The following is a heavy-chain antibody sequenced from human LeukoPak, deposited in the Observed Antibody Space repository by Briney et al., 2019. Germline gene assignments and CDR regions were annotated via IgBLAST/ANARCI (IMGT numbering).Heavy chain of an antibody. Sequence: GASVKVSCKASGYTFTSYAMNWVRQAPGQGLEWMGWINTNTGNPTYAQGFTGRFVFSLDTSVSTAYLQWSSLKASDTAMYYCATGITAILGAFDIWGQGTMVTVSS. J-gene: IGHJ3*02. CDR1: GYTFTSYA. CDR3: ATGITAILGAFDI. D-gene: IGHD3-10*01. CDR2: INTNTGNP. V-gene: IGHV7-4-1*02.